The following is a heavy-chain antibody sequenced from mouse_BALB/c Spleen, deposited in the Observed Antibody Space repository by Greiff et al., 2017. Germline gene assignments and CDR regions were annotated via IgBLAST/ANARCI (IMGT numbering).Heavy chain of an antibody. J-gene: IGHJ4*01. D-gene: IGHD1-2*01. CDR1: GFTFSSYT. V-gene: IGHV5-12-2*01. CDR3: ARGNSLLRLVYAMDY. Sequence: EVQVVESGGGLVQPGGSLKLSCAASGFTFSSYTMSWVRQTPEKRLEWVAYISNGGGSTYYPDTVKGRFTISRDNAKNTLYLQMSSLKSEDTAMYYCARGNSLLRLVYAMDYWGQGTSVTVSS. CDR2: ISNGGGST.